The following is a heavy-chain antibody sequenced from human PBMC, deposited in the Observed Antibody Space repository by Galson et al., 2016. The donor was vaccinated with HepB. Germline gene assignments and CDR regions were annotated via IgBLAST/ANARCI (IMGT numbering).Heavy chain of an antibody. CDR1: GYTFTSHS. J-gene: IGHJ5*02. CDR3: ARAVGGNFRMDP. Sequence: SVKVSCKASGYTFTSHSIHWVRQAPGQGLEWMGMINPRGGSTTYAEKFEGRVTMTRDTSTSTVHLELSSLRSDDTAEYYCARAVGGNFRMDPWGQGTLVTVSS. D-gene: IGHD4-23*01. V-gene: IGHV1-46*01. CDR2: INPRGGST.